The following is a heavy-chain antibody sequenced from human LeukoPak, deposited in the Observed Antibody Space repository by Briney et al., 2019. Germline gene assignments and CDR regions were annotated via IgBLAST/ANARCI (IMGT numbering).Heavy chain of an antibody. CDR3: ARGPDSSSWYDFLDY. V-gene: IGHV4-59*01. J-gene: IGHJ4*02. CDR1: GGSISSYY. CDR2: IYYSGST. Sequence: SETLSLTCTVSGGSISSYYWSWLRQPPGKGLEWTGYIYYSGSTNYNPSLKSRVTISVDTSKNQFSLKLSSVTAADTAVYYCARGPDSSSWYDFLDYWGQGTLVTVSS. D-gene: IGHD6-13*01.